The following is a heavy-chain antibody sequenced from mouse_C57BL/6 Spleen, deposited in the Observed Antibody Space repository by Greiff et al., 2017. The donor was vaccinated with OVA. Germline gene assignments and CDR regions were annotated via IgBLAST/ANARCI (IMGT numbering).Heavy chain of an antibody. J-gene: IGHJ4*01. V-gene: IGHV1-54*01. D-gene: IGHD4-1*01. CDR3: AIQVLGRKAMDY. CDR1: GYAFTNYL. Sequence: QVQLQQSGAELVRPGTSVKVSCKASGYAFTNYLIEWVKQRPGQGLEWIGVINPGSGGTNYNEKFKGKATLTADKSSSTAYMQLSSLTSEDSAVYYCAIQVLGRKAMDYWGQGTSVTVSS. CDR2: INPGSGGT.